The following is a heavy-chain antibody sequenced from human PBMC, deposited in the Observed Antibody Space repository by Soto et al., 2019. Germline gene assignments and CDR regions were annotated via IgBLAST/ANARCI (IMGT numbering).Heavy chain of an antibody. V-gene: IGHV3-64D*06. Sequence: GESLKISCSASGFTLKDSAMHWVRQAPGRGLEQVAASTYIGGTPYYADSVKGRFTISRDNSQNTLYLQMSSLRPEDTGVYFCVKDHSHLTAGQLGALYYWGQGTLVTVSS. CDR2: STYIGGTP. D-gene: IGHD6-13*01. CDR1: GFTLKDSA. J-gene: IGHJ4*02. CDR3: VKDHSHLTAGQLGALYY.